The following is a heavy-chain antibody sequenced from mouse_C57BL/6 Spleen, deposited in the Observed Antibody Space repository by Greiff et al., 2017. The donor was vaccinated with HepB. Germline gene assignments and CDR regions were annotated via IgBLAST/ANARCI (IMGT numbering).Heavy chain of an antibody. CDR2: IYPGDGDT. J-gene: IGHJ1*03. Sequence: QVQLQQSGAELVKPGASVKISCKASGYAFSSYWMNWVKQRPGKGLEWIGQIYPGDGDTNYNGKFKGKATLTADKSSSTAYMELSSLTSEDSAVYFCARHYSNWYFDVWGTGTTVTVSS. V-gene: IGHV1-80*01. CDR1: GYAFSSYW. CDR3: ARHYSNWYFDV. D-gene: IGHD2-5*01.